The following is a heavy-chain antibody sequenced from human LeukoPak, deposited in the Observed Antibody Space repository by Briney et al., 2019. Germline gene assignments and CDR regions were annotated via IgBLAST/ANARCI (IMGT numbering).Heavy chain of an antibody. D-gene: IGHD4-17*01. J-gene: IGHJ4*02. CDR3: ARAKFRYVWLDGDYAFY. CDR2: IIPIFGTA. V-gene: IGHV1-69*05. CDR1: GGTFSSYA. Sequence: ASVKVSCKASGGTFSSYAISWVRQAPGQGLEWMGGIIPIFGTANYAQKFQGRVTITTDESTSTAYMELSSLRSEDTAVYYCARAKFRYVWLDGDYAFYWGQGTLVTVSS.